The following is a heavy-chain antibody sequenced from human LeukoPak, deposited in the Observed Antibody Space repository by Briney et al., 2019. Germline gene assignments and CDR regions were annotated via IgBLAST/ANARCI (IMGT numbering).Heavy chain of an antibody. D-gene: IGHD3-10*01. CDR1: GFTFSRYG. CDR2: ISGSGGST. J-gene: IGHJ4*02. CDR3: AKDFASANARYGSGSYYDY. V-gene: IGHV3-23*01. Sequence: GRTLRLSCAVSGFTFSRYGMSWVRQAPGKGLEWVSAISGSGGSTYYADSVKGRFTISRDNSKNTLYLQMNSLRAEDTAVYYCAKDFASANARYGSGSYYDYWGQGTLVTVSS.